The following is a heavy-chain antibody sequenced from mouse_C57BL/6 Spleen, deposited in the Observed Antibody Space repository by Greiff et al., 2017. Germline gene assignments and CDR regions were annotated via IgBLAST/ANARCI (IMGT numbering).Heavy chain of an antibody. Sequence: EVHLVESGGDLVKPGGSLKLSCAASGFTFSSYGMSWVRQTPDKRLEWVATISSGGSYTYYPDSVKGRFTISRDNAKNTLYLQMSSLKSEDTAMYYCARHLDWDDYWGQGTTLTVSS. J-gene: IGHJ2*01. D-gene: IGHD4-1*01. CDR2: ISSGGSYT. CDR1: GFTFSSYG. CDR3: ARHLDWDDY. V-gene: IGHV5-6*01.